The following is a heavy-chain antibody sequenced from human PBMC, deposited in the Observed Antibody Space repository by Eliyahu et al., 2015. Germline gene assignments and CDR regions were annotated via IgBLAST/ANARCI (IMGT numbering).Heavy chain of an antibody. CDR2: IFYSGST. D-gene: IGHD3-9*01. CDR1: GGSVSSDTSY. Sequence: QVQLQESGPGLVRPSETLSLXCSVSGGSVSSDTSYWSWIRQPPGKGLEWIGYIFYSGSTNYNPSLKSRVTISVDTSKNQFSLRLSSVTAADTAVYYCARMNFDWLLPLDYWGQGTLVTVSS. CDR3: ARMNFDWLLPLDY. V-gene: IGHV4-61*01. J-gene: IGHJ4*02.